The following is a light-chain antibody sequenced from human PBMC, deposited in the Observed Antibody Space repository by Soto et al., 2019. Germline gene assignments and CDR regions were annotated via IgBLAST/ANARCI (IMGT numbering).Light chain of an antibody. Sequence: DFVMTQSPLSLSVTPGEPASISCRSSQSLLHSNGYTYLEWYLQKPGQSPQLLIYLGSNRASGVHDRFSGSGSGTDFTLKISRVEADDVGLYYCMQSLETWTFGQGPKVEIK. CDR1: QSLLHSNGYTY. CDR3: MQSLETWT. V-gene: IGKV2-28*01. J-gene: IGKJ1*01. CDR2: LGS.